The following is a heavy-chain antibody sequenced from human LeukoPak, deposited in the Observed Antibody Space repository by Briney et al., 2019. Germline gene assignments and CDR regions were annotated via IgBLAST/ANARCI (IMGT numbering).Heavy chain of an antibody. J-gene: IGHJ6*02. D-gene: IGHD3-10*01. V-gene: IGHV3-9*01. CDR1: GFTFDDYA. CDR2: ISWNSGSI. CDR3: ARGSVSGSYYYYGMDV. Sequence: GGSLRLSCAASGFTFDDYAMHWVRQAPGKGLEWVSGISWNSGSIGYADSVKGRFTISRDNAKNSLYLQMNSLRAEDTAVYYCARGSVSGSYYYYGMDVWGQGTTVTVSS.